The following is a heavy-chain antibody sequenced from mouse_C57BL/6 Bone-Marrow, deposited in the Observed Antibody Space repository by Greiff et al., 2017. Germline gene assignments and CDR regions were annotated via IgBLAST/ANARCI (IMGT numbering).Heavy chain of an antibody. J-gene: IGHJ3*01. Sequence: EVKLMESEGGLVQPGSSMKLSCTASGFTFSDYYMAWVRQVPEKGLEWVANINYDGSSTYYMDSLKSRFLISRDNANNILYLHMSSLKSEDTATYYCGSVYGYDGRFAYWGQGTLVTVSA. CDR3: GSVYGYDGRFAY. CDR1: GFTFSDYY. V-gene: IGHV5-16*01. CDR2: INYDGSST. D-gene: IGHD2-2*01.